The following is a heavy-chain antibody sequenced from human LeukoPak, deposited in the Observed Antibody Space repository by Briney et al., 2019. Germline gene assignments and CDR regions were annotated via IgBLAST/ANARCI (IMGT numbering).Heavy chain of an antibody. V-gene: IGHV3-9*01. J-gene: IGHJ4*02. CDR1: GFTFDDYA. CDR3: AKDSAIAVSCEFDY. D-gene: IGHD2-21*01. CDR2: ISWNSGSI. Sequence: PGRSLRLSCAASGFTFDDYAMHWIRQAPGKGLEWVSGISWNSGSIGYADSVKGRFTISRDNAKNSLYLQMNSLRAEDTAFYYCAKDSAIAVSCEFDYWGQGTLVTVSS.